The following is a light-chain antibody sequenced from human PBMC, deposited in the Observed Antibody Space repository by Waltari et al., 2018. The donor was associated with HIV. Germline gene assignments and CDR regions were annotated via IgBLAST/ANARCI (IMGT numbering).Light chain of an antibody. V-gene: IGKV1-39*01. CDR2: GAS. CDR3: QQSYSTPRYS. Sequence: DIQMTQSPSSLSASVGDRVTITCRASQSISSYLNWYHQKPGKAPKLLIYGASSLQSGVPSRFSGSGSGTDFTLTISSLQPEDFATYYCQQSYSTPRYSFGQGTKLEIK. J-gene: IGKJ2*03. CDR1: QSISSY.